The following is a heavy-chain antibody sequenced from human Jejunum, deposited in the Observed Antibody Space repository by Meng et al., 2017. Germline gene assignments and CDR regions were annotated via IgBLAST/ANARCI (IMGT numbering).Heavy chain of an antibody. CDR3: TTDLELRGVPDC. D-gene: IGHD3-10*01. CDR1: GFTFSKAW. Sequence: GGSLRLSCAASGFTFSKAWMSWVRQAPGKGLEWIGRIKSNTDGETTDYAAPVKGRFTISRDDSKNTVSLQMNSLKTEDTAVYYCTTDLELRGVPDCWGQGTLVTVSS. J-gene: IGHJ4*02. V-gene: IGHV3-15*01. CDR2: IKSNTDGETT.